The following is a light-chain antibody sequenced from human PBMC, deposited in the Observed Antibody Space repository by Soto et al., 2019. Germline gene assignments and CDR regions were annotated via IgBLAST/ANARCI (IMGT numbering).Light chain of an antibody. CDR1: QNIDSW. V-gene: IGKV1-5*01. CDR2: DAS. J-gene: IGKJ3*01. CDR3: QQYNSYPYS. Sequence: EIQVTLSPSTLSASVGDRVTLSFPASQNIDSWLAWYQQKPGKAPKLLIYDASSLESGVPSRFSGSGSGTEFTLTISSLQPDDFATYYCQQYNSYPYSFGPGTKVDIK.